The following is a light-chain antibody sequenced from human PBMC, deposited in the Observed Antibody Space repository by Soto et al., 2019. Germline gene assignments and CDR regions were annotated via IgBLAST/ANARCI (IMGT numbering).Light chain of an antibody. V-gene: IGKV3-15*01. CDR2: AAS. CDR3: QQYYDWPIT. J-gene: IGKJ5*01. Sequence: MTQSPSSLSASVGDRVTITCRASQGISNYLAWYQQKPGQAPRLLIYAASTRAAGIPARFSGSGSGTDFTLTISSLQSEDFAIYYCQQYYDWPITFGQGTRLDIK. CDR1: QGISNY.